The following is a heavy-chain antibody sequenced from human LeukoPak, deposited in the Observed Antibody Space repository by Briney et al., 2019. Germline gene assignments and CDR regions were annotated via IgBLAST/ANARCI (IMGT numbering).Heavy chain of an antibody. J-gene: IGHJ4*02. CDR3: ARLGGNSQDY. V-gene: IGHV4-59*08. D-gene: IGHD1-7*01. Sequence: SETLSLTCTASGGSISSSYWSWIRQPPGKGLEWIGYIYYSGSTNYNPSLKSRVTISVDTSKNQFSLKLSSVTAADTAVYYCARLGGNSQDYWGQGALVTVSS. CDR1: GGSISSSY. CDR2: IYYSGST.